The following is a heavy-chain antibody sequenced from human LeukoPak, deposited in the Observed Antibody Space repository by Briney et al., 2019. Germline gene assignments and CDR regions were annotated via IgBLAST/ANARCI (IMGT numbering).Heavy chain of an antibody. D-gene: IGHD3-22*01. CDR1: GGTFSSYT. CDR2: IIPILGIA. CDR3: AREGSAYYDSSGSYKGSDY. J-gene: IGHJ4*02. V-gene: IGHV1-69*04. Sequence: SVKVSCKASGGTFSSYTISWVRQAPGQGLEWMGRIIPILGIANYAQKFQGRVTITADKSTSTAYMELSSLRSEDTAVYYCAREGSAYYDSSGSYKGSDYWGQGTLVTVSS.